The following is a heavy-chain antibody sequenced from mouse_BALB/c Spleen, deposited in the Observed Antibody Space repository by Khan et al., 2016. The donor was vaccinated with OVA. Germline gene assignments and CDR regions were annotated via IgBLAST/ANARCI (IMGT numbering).Heavy chain of an antibody. CDR2: INPSNGDT. CDR1: GYTFTSFY. Sequence: QVQLQQPGAELVKPGASVKISCKASGYTFTSFYMYWVKQRPGQGLEWIGGINPSNGDTHFYEKFKSKATLTVDNSSTTAYMQFSSLTSEDSAVDYCARSGYGNPFAYWGQGTLVTVSA. J-gene: IGHJ3*01. V-gene: IGHV1S81*02. D-gene: IGHD2-1*01. CDR3: ARSGYGNPFAY.